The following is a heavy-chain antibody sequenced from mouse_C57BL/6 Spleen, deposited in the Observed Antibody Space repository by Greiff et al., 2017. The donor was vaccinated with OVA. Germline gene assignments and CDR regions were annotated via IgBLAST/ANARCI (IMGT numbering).Heavy chain of an antibody. J-gene: IGHJ4*01. D-gene: IGHD6-1*01. CDR3: VTSLYAMDY. Sequence: EVKLMESGGGLVQPKGSLKLSCAASGFSFNTYAMNWVRQAPGKGLEWVARIRSKSNNYATYYADSVKDRFTISRDDSESMLYLQMNNLKTEDTAMYYCVTSLYAMDYWGQGTSVTVSS. V-gene: IGHV10-1*01. CDR2: IRSKSNNYAT. CDR1: GFSFNTYA.